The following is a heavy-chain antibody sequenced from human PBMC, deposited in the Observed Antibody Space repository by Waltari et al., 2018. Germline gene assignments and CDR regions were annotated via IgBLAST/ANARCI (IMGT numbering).Heavy chain of an antibody. J-gene: IGHJ4*02. CDR3: ARDPIFSSSSGGFDY. CDR1: GGSVSGTRYY. V-gene: IGHV4-61*01. D-gene: IGHD6-6*01. Sequence: QVQLQESGPGLVKPSETLSLTCAVSGGSVSGTRYYWSWIRKPPGEGLEWIGYIHNTGSTNYNPALNSRVTISADASKNHLSLKLTSVTAADTAVYYCARDPIFSSSSGGFDYWGQGTLVTVSS. CDR2: IHNTGST.